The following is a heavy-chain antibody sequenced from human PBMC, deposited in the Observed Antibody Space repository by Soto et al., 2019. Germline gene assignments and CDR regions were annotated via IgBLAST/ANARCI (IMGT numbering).Heavy chain of an antibody. CDR2: ISYDGSNK. CDR3: AKDALNYDFWRVPDYGMDV. V-gene: IGHV3-30*18. J-gene: IGHJ6*02. D-gene: IGHD3-3*01. Sequence: GGSLRLSCAASGFTFSSYGMHWVRQAPGKGLEWVAVISYDGSNKYYADSVKGRFTISRDNSKNTLYLQMNSLRAEDTAVYYCAKDALNYDFWRVPDYGMDVWGQGTTVTVSS. CDR1: GFTFSSYG.